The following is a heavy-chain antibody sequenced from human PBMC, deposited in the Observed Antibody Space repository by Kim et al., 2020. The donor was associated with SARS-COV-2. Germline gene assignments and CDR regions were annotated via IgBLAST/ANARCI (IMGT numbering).Heavy chain of an antibody. J-gene: IGHJ4*02. D-gene: IGHD3-22*01. Sequence: GGSLRLSCAASGFTFSNYAMSWVRQAPGKGLEWVSAISGSGGSTYYADSVKGRFTISRDNTKNTLYLQMNSLRAEDTAVYYCAKDLTIIPYYFDFWGQGTLVTVSS. V-gene: IGHV3-23*01. CDR2: ISGSGGST. CDR1: GFTFSNYA. CDR3: AKDLTIIPYYFDF.